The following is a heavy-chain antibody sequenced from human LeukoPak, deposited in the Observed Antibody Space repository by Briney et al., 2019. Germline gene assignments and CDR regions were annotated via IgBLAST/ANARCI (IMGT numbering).Heavy chain of an antibody. J-gene: IGHJ4*02. CDR2: IYYSGST. CDR3: ASLSRGYSYGLLWY. CDR1: GYSISSGYY. V-gene: IGHV4-38-2*02. Sequence: SETLSLTCTVSGYSISSGYYWGWIRQPPGKGLEWIGYIYYSGSTNYNPSLKSRVTISVDTSKNQFSLKLSSVTAADTAVYYCASLSRGYSYGLLWYWGQGTLVTVSS. D-gene: IGHD5-18*01.